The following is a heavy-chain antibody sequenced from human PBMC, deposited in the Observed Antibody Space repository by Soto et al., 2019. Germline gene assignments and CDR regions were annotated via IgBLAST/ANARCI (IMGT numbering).Heavy chain of an antibody. V-gene: IGHV4-34*01. CDR2: INHSGST. J-gene: IGHJ4*02. CDR3: ATDVRGTSTFDY. Sequence: QVQLQQWGAGLLKPSETLSLTCAVYGGSFSGYYWSWIRQPPGKGLEWIWEINHSGSTNYNPSLKSRVTISVDTSKNQFSLKLSSVTAADTAVYYCATDVRGTSTFDYWGQGTLVTVSS. D-gene: IGHD3-10*02. CDR1: GGSFSGYY.